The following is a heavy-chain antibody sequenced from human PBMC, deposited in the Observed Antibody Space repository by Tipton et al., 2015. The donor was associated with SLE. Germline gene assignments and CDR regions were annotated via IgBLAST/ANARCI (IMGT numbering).Heavy chain of an antibody. J-gene: IGHJ3*02. D-gene: IGHD3-3*01. CDR3: AREEENDFWSGGDAFDI. V-gene: IGHV4-31*03. CDR1: GGSISSGGYY. CDR2: IYYSGST. Sequence: TLSLTCTVSGGSISSGGYYWSWIRQHPGKGLEWIGYIYYSGSTYYNPSLKSRVTISVDTSKNQFSLKLSSVTAAHTAVYYCAREEENDFWSGGDAFDIWGQGTMVTVSS.